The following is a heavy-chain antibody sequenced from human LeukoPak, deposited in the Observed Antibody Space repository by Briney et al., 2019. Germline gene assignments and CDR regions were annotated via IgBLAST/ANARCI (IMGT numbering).Heavy chain of an antibody. CDR3: ARAAAAAGYAFDI. Sequence: GGSLRLSCAASGFTFSSYWMHWVRQAPGKGLVWVSRINSDGSSTSYADSVKGRFTISRDNAKNSLYLQMNSLRAEDTAVYYCARAAAAAGYAFDIWGQGTMVTVSS. CDR2: INSDGSST. D-gene: IGHD6-13*01. J-gene: IGHJ3*02. V-gene: IGHV3-74*01. CDR1: GFTFSSYW.